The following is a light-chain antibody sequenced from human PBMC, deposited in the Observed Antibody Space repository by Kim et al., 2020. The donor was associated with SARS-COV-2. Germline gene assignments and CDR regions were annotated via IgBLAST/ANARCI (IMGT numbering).Light chain of an antibody. J-gene: IGLJ3*02. Sequence: TLTGSGTSNTVGSEGAVWLPSPQGHPPKGLSSRNNNRPSGISERFSASRSGNTASLTITGLQPEDEADYDCTAWDSSFSAWGFGGGTQLTVL. CDR2: RNN. V-gene: IGLV10-54*04. CDR3: TAWDSSFSAWG. CDR1: SNTVGSEG.